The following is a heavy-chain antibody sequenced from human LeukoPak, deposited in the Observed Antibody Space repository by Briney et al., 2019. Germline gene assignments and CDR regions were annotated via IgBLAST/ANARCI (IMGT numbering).Heavy chain of an antibody. J-gene: IGHJ4*02. Sequence: SQTLSLTCTVSGGSISSGSYYWSWIRQPAGKGLEWIGRIYTSGSTNYNPSLKSRVTISVDTSKNQFSLKLSSVTAADTAVYYCARLKLPRAYYYDSSGKYYFDYWGQGTLVTVSS. CDR3: ARLKLPRAYYYDSSGKYYFDY. V-gene: IGHV4-61*02. CDR2: IYTSGST. D-gene: IGHD3-22*01. CDR1: GGSISSGSYY.